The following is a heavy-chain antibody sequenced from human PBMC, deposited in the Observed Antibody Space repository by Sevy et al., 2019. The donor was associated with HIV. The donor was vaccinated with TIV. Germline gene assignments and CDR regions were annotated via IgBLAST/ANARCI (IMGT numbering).Heavy chain of an antibody. CDR1: GFSFSNYN. D-gene: IGHD1-26*01. J-gene: IGHJ4*02. CDR3: AKWDADRRWYFDY. CDR2: ITGSSDYI. V-gene: IGHV3-21*06. Sequence: GGSLRLSCAASGFSFSNYNMNWVRQAPGKGLEWVSSITGSSDYIYYADSVKGRFTISRDNAKNSLCLRMNSLKTEDTAVYYCAKWDADRRWYFDYWGQGILVTVSS.